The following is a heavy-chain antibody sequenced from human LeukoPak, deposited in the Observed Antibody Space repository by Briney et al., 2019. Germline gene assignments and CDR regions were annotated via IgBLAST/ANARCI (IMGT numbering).Heavy chain of an antibody. Sequence: GGSLRLSCTASGFTFGDYAMSWFRQAPGKGLEWVGFTRSKAYGGTTEYAASVKGRFTISRDDSKSIAYLQMNSLRAEDTAVYYCATDRRGSNDYWGQGTLVTVSS. CDR2: TRSKAYGGTT. J-gene: IGHJ4*02. CDR1: GFTFGDYA. D-gene: IGHD3-10*01. CDR3: ATDRRGSNDY. V-gene: IGHV3-49*03.